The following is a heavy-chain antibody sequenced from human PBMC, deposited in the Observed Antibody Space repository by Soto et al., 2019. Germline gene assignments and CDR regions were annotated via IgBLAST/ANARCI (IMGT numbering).Heavy chain of an antibody. CDR3: ARYGSTYYYDSSGYQYSGMDV. D-gene: IGHD3-22*01. CDR1: GGSISSGGYY. Sequence: QVQLQESGPGLVKPSQTLSLTCTVSGGSISSGGYYWSWIRQHPGKGLEWIGYIYYSGSTYYNPSLNSRVTISVDTSKNQFSLKLSSVTAADTAVYYCARYGSTYYYDSSGYQYSGMDVWGQGTTVTVSS. J-gene: IGHJ6*02. CDR2: IYYSGST. V-gene: IGHV4-31*03.